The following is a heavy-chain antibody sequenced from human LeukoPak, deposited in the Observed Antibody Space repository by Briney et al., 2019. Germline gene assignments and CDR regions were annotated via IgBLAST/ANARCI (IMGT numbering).Heavy chain of an antibody. CDR2: ISDSGST. V-gene: IGHV4-31*03. J-gene: IGHJ3*02. CDR3: AKDSGWWADDDDAFDI. D-gene: IGHD2-15*01. Sequence: PSQTQSLTCTVSGASFSSGGTFWTWIRQHPGKGLEWIAYISDSGSTYYHPSLKSRGTISEDTSKNQFSLKVTSVTAADTAVYYCAKDSGWWADDDDAFDIWGQGTMVTVSS. CDR1: GASFSSGGTF.